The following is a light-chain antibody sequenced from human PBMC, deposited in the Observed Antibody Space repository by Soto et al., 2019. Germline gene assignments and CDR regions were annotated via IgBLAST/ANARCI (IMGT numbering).Light chain of an antibody. J-gene: IGKJ1*01. CDR3: QQYLNRWT. V-gene: IGKV1-5*03. CDR1: QSISTW. CDR2: KAS. Sequence: DIQMTQSPSTLSASVGDRVTITCRASQSISTWLAWYQQKPGKAPKLLIYKASSLEGGVPSRFSGCGSGTEFTLTISSLQPDDFATYYCQQYLNRWTFGQGTKVQIK.